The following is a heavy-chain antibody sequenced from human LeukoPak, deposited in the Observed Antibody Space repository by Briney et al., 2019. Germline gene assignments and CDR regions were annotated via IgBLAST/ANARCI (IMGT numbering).Heavy chain of an antibody. CDR1: GYTFTGYY. CDR3: ARGYALYSGRYIDFDY. D-gene: IGHD1-26*01. J-gene: IGHJ4*02. CDR2: INPNSGAT. Sequence: ASVKVSCKASGYTFTGYYMHWVRQAPGQGLEWMGWINPNSGATLYAQKFQGRVTMTRDTSISTAYMELSRLRSDDTAVYYCARGYALYSGRYIDFDYWGQGTLVTVSS. V-gene: IGHV1-2*02.